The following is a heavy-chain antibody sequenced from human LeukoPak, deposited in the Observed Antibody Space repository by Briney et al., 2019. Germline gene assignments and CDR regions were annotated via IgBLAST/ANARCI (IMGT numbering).Heavy chain of an antibody. V-gene: IGHV4-59*01. J-gene: IGHJ4*02. CDR2: IYYSGST. CDR1: GGSISSYY. CDR3: ARAPLLYAFGECNFDY. D-gene: IGHD3-10*01. Sequence: SETLSLTCTVSGGSISSYYWSWIRQPPGKGLEWIGYIYYSGSTNYNPSLKSRVTISVDTSKNQFSLKLSSVTAADTAVYYCARAPLLYAFGECNFDYWGQGTLVTVSS.